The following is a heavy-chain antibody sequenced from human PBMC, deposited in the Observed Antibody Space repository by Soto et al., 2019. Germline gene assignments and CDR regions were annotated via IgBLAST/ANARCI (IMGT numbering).Heavy chain of an antibody. Sequence: RMLSFATSGFTFDDYAMHWVRQAPGKGLEWVSGISWNSGSIGYADSVKGRFTISRDNAKNSLYLQMNSLRAEDTALYYCAKDQGAAGNRYGTDVWGKGTTVNVSA. CDR2: ISWNSGSI. J-gene: IGHJ6*04. CDR1: GFTFDDYA. D-gene: IGHD3-10*01. CDR3: AKDQGAAGNRYGTDV. V-gene: IGHV3-9*01.